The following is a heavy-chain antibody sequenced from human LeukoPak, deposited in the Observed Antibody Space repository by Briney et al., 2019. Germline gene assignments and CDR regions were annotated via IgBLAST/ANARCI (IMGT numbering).Heavy chain of an antibody. CDR2: IYYTGST. CDR1: GGSISSGSYY. CDR3: ATENGGKRGGWFDP. V-gene: IGHV4-61*01. D-gene: IGHD4-23*01. J-gene: IGHJ5*02. Sequence: PSQTLSLTCTVSGGSISSGSYYWSWIRQPPGKGLEWIGYIYYTGSTNYNPSLKSRVTISVDTSKNQFSLKLSSVTAADTAVYYCATENGGKRGGWFDPWGQGTLVTVSS.